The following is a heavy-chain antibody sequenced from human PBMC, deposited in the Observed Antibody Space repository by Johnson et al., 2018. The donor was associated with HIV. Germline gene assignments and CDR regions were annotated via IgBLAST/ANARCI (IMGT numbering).Heavy chain of an antibody. D-gene: IGHD6-13*01. J-gene: IGHJ3*02. CDR2: ISYDGSNK. V-gene: IGHV3-30*04. Sequence: QVQLVESGGGVVQPGRSLRLSCAASEFTFSSYAMHWVRQAPGKGLEWVAVISYDGSNKYYVDSVKGRFTISRANSKNTLYLQINSLRAEDTAVYYGAKDGGARGSSWYEGVFDIWGQGTMVTVSS. CDR1: EFTFSSYA. CDR3: AKDGGARGSSWYEGVFDI.